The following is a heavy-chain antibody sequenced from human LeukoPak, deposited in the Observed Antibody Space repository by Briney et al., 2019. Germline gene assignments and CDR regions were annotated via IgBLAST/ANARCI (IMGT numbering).Heavy chain of an antibody. J-gene: IGHJ4*02. CDR1: GFTFSSYA. V-gene: IGHV3-30*04. Sequence: PGRSLRLSCVASGFTFSSYAMHWVRQAPGKGLEWVAVISYDGSYKYYADSVKGRFTISRGNSENTLYLQMNSLRVEDTAVYYCARGLDTVDISTGFDSWGQGTLVTVSS. CDR3: ARGLDTVDISTGFDS. D-gene: IGHD3-9*01. CDR2: ISYDGSYK.